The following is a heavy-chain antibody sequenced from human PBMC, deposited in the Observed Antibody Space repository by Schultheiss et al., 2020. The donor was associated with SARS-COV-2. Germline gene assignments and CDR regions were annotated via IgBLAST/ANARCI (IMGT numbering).Heavy chain of an antibody. CDR1: GGSISGGSYY. Sequence: SETLSLTCTVSGGSISGGSYYWSWIRQPAGKGLEWIGRIYTSGSTNYNPSLKSRVTISVDTSKNQFSLKLSSVTAADTAVYYCAVGAVEEWWFDPWGQGTLVTVSS. J-gene: IGHJ5*02. D-gene: IGHD3-3*01. CDR3: AVGAVEEWWFDP. CDR2: IYTSGST. V-gene: IGHV4-61*02.